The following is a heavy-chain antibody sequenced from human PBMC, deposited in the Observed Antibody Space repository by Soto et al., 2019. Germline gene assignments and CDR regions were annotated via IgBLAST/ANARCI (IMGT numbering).Heavy chain of an antibody. CDR1: GFTFGNYG. Sequence: GGSQRLSCAASGFTFGNYGINWVRQAPGKGLEWVSGISGGGGSTYYADSVKGRFTVSRDPSKNTVFLEMNNLRAEDTAVYYCAKGFIVVVTVLRPDDAFDVWGQGTLVTVSS. D-gene: IGHD2-21*02. CDR3: AKGFIVVVTVLRPDDAFDV. CDR2: ISGGGGST. V-gene: IGHV3-23*01. J-gene: IGHJ3*01.